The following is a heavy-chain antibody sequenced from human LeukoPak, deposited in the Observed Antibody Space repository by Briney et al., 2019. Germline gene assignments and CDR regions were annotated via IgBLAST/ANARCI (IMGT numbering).Heavy chain of an antibody. Sequence: GGSLRLSCAASGFTFSSYSMNWVRQAPGKGLEWVSSISSSSSYIYYADSVKGRFTISRDNAKNSLYLQMNSLRAEDTAVYYCAREGGYGDYASGYWGQGTLVTVSS. D-gene: IGHD4-17*01. CDR1: GFTFSSYS. CDR2: ISSSSSYI. CDR3: AREGGYGDYASGY. J-gene: IGHJ4*02. V-gene: IGHV3-21*01.